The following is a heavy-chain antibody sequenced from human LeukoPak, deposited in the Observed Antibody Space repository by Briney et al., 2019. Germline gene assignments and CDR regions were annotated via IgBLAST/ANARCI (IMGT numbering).Heavy chain of an antibody. CDR1: GFTFSNYE. Sequence: GRSLRLSCAASGFTFSNYEMNWVRQAPGKGLEWVSYISTGGSINYYADSVKGRVNISRDNAKNSLFLQMNSLRAEDTAVYYCARGSFCTDGVCYSPRRFDYWGQGTLVTVSS. CDR2: ISTGGSIN. V-gene: IGHV3-48*03. J-gene: IGHJ4*02. D-gene: IGHD2-8*01. CDR3: ARGSFCTDGVCYSPRRFDY.